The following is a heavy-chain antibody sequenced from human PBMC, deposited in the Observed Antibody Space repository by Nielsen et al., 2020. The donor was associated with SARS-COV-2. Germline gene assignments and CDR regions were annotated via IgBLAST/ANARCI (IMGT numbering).Heavy chain of an antibody. CDR1: GYTFTSYG. J-gene: IGHJ4*02. D-gene: IGHD5-12*01. V-gene: IGHV1-18*01. CDR3: ARDHLVATNAWSDY. CDR2: ISAYNGNT. Sequence: ASVKVSCKASGYTFTSYGISWVRQAPGQGLEWMGWISAYNGNTNYAQKLQGRVTMTTDTSTSTAYMELRSLRSDDTAVYYCARDHLVATNAWSDYWGQGTLVTASS.